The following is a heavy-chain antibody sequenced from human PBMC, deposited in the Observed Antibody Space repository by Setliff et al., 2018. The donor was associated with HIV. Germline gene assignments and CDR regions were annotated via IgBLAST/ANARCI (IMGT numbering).Heavy chain of an antibody. CDR3: ARRVSYATSGYSLGY. J-gene: IGHJ4*02. Sequence: ASVKVSCKTSGYIFTGFGLTWVRQAPGQGLEWMGMVNSGSGSTVFAQKFQGRVTMTTDTSTNTVYLELTSLRSEDTAVYFCARRVSYATSGYSLGYWGQGTLVTVSS. D-gene: IGHD5-12*01. V-gene: IGHV1-46*01. CDR1: GYIFTGFG. CDR2: VNSGSGST.